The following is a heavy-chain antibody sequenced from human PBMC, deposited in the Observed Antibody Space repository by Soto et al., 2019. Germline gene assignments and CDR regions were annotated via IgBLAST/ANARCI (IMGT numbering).Heavy chain of an antibody. D-gene: IGHD2-15*01. CDR1: GGSISSGGYY. CDR2: IYYSGST. V-gene: IGHV4-31*03. Sequence: SETLSLTCTVSGGSISSGGYYWSWIRQHPGKGLEWIGYIYYSGSTYYNPSLKSRVTISVDTSKNQFSLKLSSVTAADTVVYYCARKECSGGSCYYFDYWGQGTLVTVSS. J-gene: IGHJ4*02. CDR3: ARKECSGGSCYYFDY.